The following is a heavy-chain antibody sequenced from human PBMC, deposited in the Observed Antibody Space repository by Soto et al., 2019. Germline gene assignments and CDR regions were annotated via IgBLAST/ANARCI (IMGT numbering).Heavy chain of an antibody. CDR3: ARDFDYKADY. D-gene: IGHD3-9*01. CDR1: GYTFSNHG. Sequence: GESLKISCAASGYTFSNHGIHWVRQSPGKGLQWVAFIGHEGTNIQYEDSVKGRFTISKDDVKNTVFLQMNSLSAEDTAVYYCARDFDYKADYWGQGTLVTVSS. CDR2: IGHEGTNI. J-gene: IGHJ4*02. V-gene: IGHV3-30*02.